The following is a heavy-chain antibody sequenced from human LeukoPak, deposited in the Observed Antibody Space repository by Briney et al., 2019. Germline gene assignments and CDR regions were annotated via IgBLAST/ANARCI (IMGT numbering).Heavy chain of an antibody. Sequence: PGGSLRLSCAASGFTFSSYGMHWVRQAPGKGLEWVAVISYDGSNKYYADSVKGRFTISRDDSKNTLYLQMNSLRAEDTAVYYCARDQAGYDSSAFVYWGQGTLVTVSS. CDR2: ISYDGSNK. J-gene: IGHJ4*02. CDR3: ARDQAGYDSSAFVY. D-gene: IGHD3-22*01. CDR1: GFTFSSYG. V-gene: IGHV3-30-3*01.